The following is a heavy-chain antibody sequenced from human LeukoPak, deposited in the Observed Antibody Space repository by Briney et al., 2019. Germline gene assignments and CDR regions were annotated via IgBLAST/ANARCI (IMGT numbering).Heavy chain of an antibody. D-gene: IGHD3-3*01. CDR1: GYTFTDYY. CDR2: VNGNTGGT. Sequence: ASVKVSCKASGYTFTDYYMHWERQAPGQGLEWMGWVNGNTGGTSYPQKFQGRVTMTRDTSISTAYMELTRLTSDDTAVYYCARLLLEWSQNHDNWGQGTLVTVSS. CDR3: ARLLLEWSQNHDN. J-gene: IGHJ4*02. V-gene: IGHV1-2*02.